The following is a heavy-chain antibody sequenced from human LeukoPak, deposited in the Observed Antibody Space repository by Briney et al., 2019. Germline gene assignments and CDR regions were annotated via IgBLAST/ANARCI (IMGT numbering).Heavy chain of an antibody. CDR1: GYTFTSYD. D-gene: IGHD6-13*01. V-gene: IGHV1-8*01. CDR2: MNPNSGNT. CDR3: ARGSVAKSSSWYRWFDP. J-gene: IGHJ5*02. Sequence: ASVKVSCKASGYTFTSYDINWVRQATGQGLEWMGWMNPNSGNTGYAQKFQGRVTMTRNTSISTAYMELSSLRSEDTAVYYCARGSVAKSSSWYRWFDPWSQGTLVTVSS.